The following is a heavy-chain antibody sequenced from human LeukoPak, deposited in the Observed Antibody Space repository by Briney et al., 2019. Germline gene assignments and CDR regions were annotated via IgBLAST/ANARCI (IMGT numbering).Heavy chain of an antibody. Sequence: ASVKVSCKASGGTFSSYAISWVRQAPGQRLEWMGWINAGNGNTKYSQKFQGRVTITRDTSASTAYMELSSLRSEDTAVYYCARDGGSGSYNDYWGQGTLVTVSS. V-gene: IGHV1-3*01. J-gene: IGHJ4*02. CDR3: ARDGGSGSYNDY. CDR1: GGTFSSYA. D-gene: IGHD3-10*01. CDR2: INAGNGNT.